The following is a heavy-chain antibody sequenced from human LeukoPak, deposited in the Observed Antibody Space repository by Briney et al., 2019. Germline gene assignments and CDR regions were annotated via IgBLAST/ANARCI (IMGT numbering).Heavy chain of an antibody. J-gene: IGHJ4*02. CDR2: MNPNSGNT. CDR1: GYTFTSYD. V-gene: IGHV1-8*03. D-gene: IGHD3-22*01. CDR3: ARDFHYYDSSGYYYYFDY. Sequence: ASVTVSCKASGYTFTSYDINWVRQATGQGLEWMGWMNPNSGNTGYAQKFQGRVTITRNTSISTAYMELSSLRSDDTAVYYCARDFHYYDSSGYYYYFDYWGQGTLVTVSS.